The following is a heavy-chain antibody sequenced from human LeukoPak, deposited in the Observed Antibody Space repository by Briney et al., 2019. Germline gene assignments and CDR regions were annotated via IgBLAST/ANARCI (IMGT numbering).Heavy chain of an antibody. CDR1: GYTFTSYA. Sequence: ASVKVSCKASGYTFTSYAMHWVRQAPGQGLEWMGWINTNTGNPTYAQGFTGRFVFSLDTSVSTAYLQISSLKAEDTAVYYCARRGIDGGYDPWYYYYGMDVWGQGTTVTVSS. J-gene: IGHJ6*02. D-gene: IGHD5-12*01. V-gene: IGHV7-4-1*02. CDR3: ARRGIDGGYDPWYYYYGMDV. CDR2: INTNTGNP.